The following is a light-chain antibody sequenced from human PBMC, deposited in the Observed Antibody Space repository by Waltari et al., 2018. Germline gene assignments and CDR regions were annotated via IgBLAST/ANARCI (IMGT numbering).Light chain of an antibody. Sequence: QSLLTQPPSASGTPGQRVTISCSGSSSDIGGNFVYWYQQLPGTSPRLLIYKNNQRPARVPDKFSASKSGTSASLAISGLRSEDEADYYCASWHDSLSGPVFGTGNRVTVL. CDR3: ASWHDSLSGPV. J-gene: IGLJ1*01. CDR2: KNN. V-gene: IGLV1-47*01. CDR1: SSDIGGNF.